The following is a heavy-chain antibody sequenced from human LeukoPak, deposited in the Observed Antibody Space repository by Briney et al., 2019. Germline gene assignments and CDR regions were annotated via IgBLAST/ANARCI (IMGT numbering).Heavy chain of an antibody. CDR1: GYSFTNYW. D-gene: IGHD6-6*01. J-gene: IGHJ4*02. V-gene: IGHV5-51*01. CDR2: IYPGDSDT. CDR3: ARSPRSDYFDY. Sequence: GESLKISCKGSGYSFTNYWIGWVRQMPGRGLEWMGIIYPGDSDTRYSPSFQGQVTISADKSISTAYLQWSSLKASDTAMYYCARSPRSDYFDYWSQGALVTVSS.